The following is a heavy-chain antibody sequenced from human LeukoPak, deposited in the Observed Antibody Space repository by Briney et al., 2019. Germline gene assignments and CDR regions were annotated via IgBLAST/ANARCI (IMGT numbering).Heavy chain of an antibody. CDR3: ARDYACDY. CDR2: MKQDGSER. CDR1: GLTFSTSW. Sequence: GGSLRLSCAASGLTFSTSWMTWVRQAPGKGLEWVANMKQDGSERYYVDSVKGRFTISRDNAKNSLFLEMNSLRAEDTAVYYCARDYACDYWGQGTLVTVSS. D-gene: IGHD2-2*01. V-gene: IGHV3-7*01. J-gene: IGHJ4*02.